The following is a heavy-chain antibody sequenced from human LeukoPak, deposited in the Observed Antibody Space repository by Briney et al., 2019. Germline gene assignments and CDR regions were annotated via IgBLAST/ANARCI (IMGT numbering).Heavy chain of an antibody. CDR1: SGSIRSSSYY. Sequence: SETLSLTCTVSSGSIRSSSYYWGWARQPPRKGLEWIGRIYTSGSTNYNPSLKSRVTMSVDTSKNQFSLKLSSVTAADTALYYCARDSAVADYYYYYYMDVWGKGTTVTVSS. J-gene: IGHJ6*03. CDR3: ARDSAVADYYYYYYMDV. V-gene: IGHV4-39*07. CDR2: IYTSGST. D-gene: IGHD6-19*01.